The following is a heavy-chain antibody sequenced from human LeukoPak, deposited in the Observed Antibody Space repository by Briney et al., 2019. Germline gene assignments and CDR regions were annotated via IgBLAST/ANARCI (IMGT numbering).Heavy chain of an antibody. D-gene: IGHD2-15*01. CDR2: ISGSGNRT. J-gene: IGHJ6*02. CDR1: EFTFSNYG. CDR3: AKNLYCGGGSCYPSALGMDV. V-gene: IGHV3-23*01. Sequence: GGSLRLSCEASEFTFSNYGMHWVRQAPGKGLEWVSSISGSGNRTYYADSVKGRFTISRDNSKNTLFLQMNSLRAEDTAVYYCAKNLYCGGGSCYPSALGMDVWGQGTTVTVSS.